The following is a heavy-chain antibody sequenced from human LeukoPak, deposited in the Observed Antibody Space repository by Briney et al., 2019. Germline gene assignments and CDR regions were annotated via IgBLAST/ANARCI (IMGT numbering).Heavy chain of an antibody. Sequence: GGSLRLSCAASGFTFSSYWMTWVRPAPGKGLEWVANIKQDESEKYYVDSVKGRFTISRDNAKNSLYLQMNSLRAEDTAVYYCARDFSDQLITGERWLQFSGHAFDMWGQGTMVTVSS. J-gene: IGHJ3*02. CDR1: GFTFSSYW. CDR3: ARDFSDQLITGERWLQFSGHAFDM. V-gene: IGHV3-7*01. CDR2: IKQDESEK. D-gene: IGHD5-24*01.